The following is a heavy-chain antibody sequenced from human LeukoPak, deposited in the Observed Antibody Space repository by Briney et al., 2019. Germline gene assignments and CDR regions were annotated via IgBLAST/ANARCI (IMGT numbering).Heavy chain of an antibody. Sequence: GGSLRLSCSASGFTFSSYAMRWVRQAPGKGLEYVSGITGNGGSTNYEDSVKGRFTISRDNSKNTLYLQMSSLRAEDTAVYYCVRGHSSSSNYFDYWGQGSLVTVSS. CDR1: GFTFSSYA. J-gene: IGHJ4*02. CDR2: ITGNGGST. CDR3: VRGHSSSSNYFDY. D-gene: IGHD6-6*01. V-gene: IGHV3-64D*09.